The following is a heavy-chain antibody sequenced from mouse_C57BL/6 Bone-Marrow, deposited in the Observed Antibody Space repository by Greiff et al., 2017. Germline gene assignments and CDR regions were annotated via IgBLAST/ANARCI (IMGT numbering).Heavy chain of an antibody. CDR1: GYTFTSYW. Sequence: QVQLQQSGAELVKPGASVKMSCKASGYTFTSYWMTWVKQRPGQGLEWIGDIYPGSGSTTYNEKFKVKATLTVATSSSTAYMQLSSLTSEDSAVYDCARPYYSNYWYFAVEDTGTGVTV. V-gene: IGHV1-55*01. CDR3: ARPYYSNYWYFAV. J-gene: IGHJ1*03. CDR2: IYPGSGST. D-gene: IGHD2-5*01.